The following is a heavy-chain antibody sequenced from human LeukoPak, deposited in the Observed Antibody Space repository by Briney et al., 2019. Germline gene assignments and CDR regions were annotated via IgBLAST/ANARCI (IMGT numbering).Heavy chain of an antibody. V-gene: IGHV3-74*01. CDR1: GFTFSAYC. Sequence: QAGGSLRLSCVASGFTFSAYCMHWVGQGPEKGLEWVSRICPDGRVVNHADSVKGRFTTSRDNAKNTVFLQMNSLRVDDTAVYYCVRDLREADHWGLGTLVTVSS. D-gene: IGHD3-10*01. J-gene: IGHJ4*02. CDR3: VRDLREADH. CDR2: ICPDGRVV.